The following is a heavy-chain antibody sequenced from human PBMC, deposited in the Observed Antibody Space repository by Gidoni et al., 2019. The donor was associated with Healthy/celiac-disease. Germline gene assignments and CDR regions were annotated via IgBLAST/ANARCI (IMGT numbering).Heavy chain of an antibody. J-gene: IGHJ3*02. CDR3: ASDLDSDAFDI. Sequence: QVQLVQSGAEVKKPGASVTVSCKASGYTFTSYYMHWVRQAPGQGLEWMGIINPSGGSTSYAQKFQGRVTMTRDTSTSTVYMELSSLRSEDTAVYYCASDLDSDAFDIWGQGTMVTVSS. V-gene: IGHV1-46*03. CDR2: INPSGGST. CDR1: GYTFTSYY.